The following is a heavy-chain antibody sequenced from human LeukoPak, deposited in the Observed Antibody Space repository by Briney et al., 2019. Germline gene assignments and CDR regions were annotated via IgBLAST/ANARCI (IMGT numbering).Heavy chain of an antibody. CDR2: ISGRSGTI. V-gene: IGHV3-48*01. D-gene: IGHD1-26*01. J-gene: IGHJ4*02. Sequence: GGSLRLSCAASAFTFSDYSMNWVRQAPGKGLEWISYISGRSGTIYYADSVRGRFTISRDNAKNSMYLQMNSLRAEDTAVYYCARDRLTSGSYFFDYWGQGTLVTVSS. CDR1: AFTFSDYS. CDR3: ARDRLTSGSYFFDY.